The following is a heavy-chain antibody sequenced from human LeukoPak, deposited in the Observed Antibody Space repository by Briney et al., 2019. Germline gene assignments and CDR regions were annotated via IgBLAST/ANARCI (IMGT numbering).Heavy chain of an antibody. Sequence: GGSLRLSCTASGITFSHYGMHWVRQAPGRGLEWVAGIWYDGTANYYADSVKGRFTISRDNSRNTLYLQMNSLRVEDTAMYSCARDPAGNRGNFDYWGQGTLVTVSS. CDR2: IWYDGTAN. V-gene: IGHV3-33*01. J-gene: IGHJ4*02. CDR3: ARDPAGNRGNFDY. D-gene: IGHD6-13*01. CDR1: GITFSHYG.